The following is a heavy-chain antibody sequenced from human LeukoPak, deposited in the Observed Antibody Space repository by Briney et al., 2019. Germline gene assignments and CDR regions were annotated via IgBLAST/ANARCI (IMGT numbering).Heavy chain of an antibody. D-gene: IGHD6-6*01. CDR3: AKEVRSSSSTSILN. CDR1: GFTFRSFC. Sequence: GGSLRLSCAASGFTFRSFCMHWVRQAPGKGLEWVAFVRYDGNNKKYADSVKGRFTISRDNSMNTLFMQMNSLRTDDTAVYYCAKEVRSSSSTSILNWGQGTLVTVSS. CDR2: VRYDGNNK. J-gene: IGHJ4*02. V-gene: IGHV3-30*02.